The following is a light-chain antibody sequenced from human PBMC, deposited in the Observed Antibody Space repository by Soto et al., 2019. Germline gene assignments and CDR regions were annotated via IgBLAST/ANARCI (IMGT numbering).Light chain of an antibody. J-gene: IGKJ1*01. CDR2: DAS. Sequence: EIVLTQSPGTLSLSPGERATLSCRASQSVSSSSLAWYQQKRGQAPRLLIHDASSRATGIPDRFSGSGSGTDFTLTIRDVQPEDFALYSRHQRQSWPRTFGQGTKVDIK. CDR1: QSVSSSS. V-gene: IGKV3D-20*02. CDR3: HQRQSWPRT.